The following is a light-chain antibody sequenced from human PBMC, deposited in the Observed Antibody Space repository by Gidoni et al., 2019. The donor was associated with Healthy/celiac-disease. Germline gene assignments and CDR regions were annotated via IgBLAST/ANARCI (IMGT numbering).Light chain of an antibody. Sequence: APPSVAPVQLPHLSSEARACVSRHLAWYLHKPGQAPRLLPYRASTRATVSPARHIGSESVTDFTHTISRLQSEDFAVYYCQQSNNWPLWTFGQGTKVEIK. V-gene: IGKV3-15*01. CDR2: RAS. J-gene: IGKJ1*01. CDR3: QQSNNWPLWT. CDR1: ACVSRH.